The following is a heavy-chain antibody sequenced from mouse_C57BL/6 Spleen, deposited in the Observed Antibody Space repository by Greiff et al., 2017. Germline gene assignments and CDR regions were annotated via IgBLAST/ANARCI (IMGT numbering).Heavy chain of an antibody. CDR2: IDPETGGT. Sequence: QVQLQQSGAELVRPGASVTLSCKASGYTFTDYEMHWVKQTPVHGLEWIGAIDPETGGTAYNQKFKGKAILTADKSSSTAYMELRSLTSEDSAVYYCTRSANWDHYFDYWGQGTTLTVSS. V-gene: IGHV1-15*01. CDR1: GYTFTDYE. D-gene: IGHD4-1*01. CDR3: TRSANWDHYFDY. J-gene: IGHJ2*01.